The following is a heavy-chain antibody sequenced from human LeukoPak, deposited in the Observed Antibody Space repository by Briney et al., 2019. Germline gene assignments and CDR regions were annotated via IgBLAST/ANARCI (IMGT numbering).Heavy chain of an antibody. V-gene: IGHV1-46*01. J-gene: IGHJ4*02. CDR1: GYTFTSYY. Sequence: ASVKVSCKASGYTFTSYYMHWVRQARGQGLEWMGIINPSGGSTSYAQKFQGRVTMTRDTSTSTVYMELSSLRSEDTAVYYCAREKGPITMVRGVIRYYFDYWGQGTLVTVSS. D-gene: IGHD3-10*01. CDR3: AREKGPITMVRGVIRYYFDY. CDR2: INPSGGST.